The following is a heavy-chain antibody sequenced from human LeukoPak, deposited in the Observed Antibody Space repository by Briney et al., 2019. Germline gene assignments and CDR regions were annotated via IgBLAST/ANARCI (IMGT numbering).Heavy chain of an antibody. V-gene: IGHV1-18*01. J-gene: IGHJ4*02. CDR3: ATSYYYYDSSGYLILDY. D-gene: IGHD3-22*01. CDR2: ISAYNGNT. CDR1: GYTFTSYG. Sequence: ASVKASCKASGYTFTSYGISWVRQAPGQGLEWMGWISAYNGNTNYAQKLQGRVTMTTDTSTSTAYMELRSLRSDDTAVYYCATSYYYYDSSGYLILDYWGQGTLVTVSS.